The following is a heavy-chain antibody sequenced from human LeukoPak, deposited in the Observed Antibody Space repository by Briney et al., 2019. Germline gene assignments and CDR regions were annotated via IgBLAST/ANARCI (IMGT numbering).Heavy chain of an antibody. Sequence: NPGGSLRLSCAASGFSCSNYNMNWVRQAPGEGLEWVSSITSSSTYIYYADSVKGRFTNSRDNSKNTLYLQMNSLRAEDTAVYYCAKDTNGDYWGQGTLVTVSS. CDR2: ITSSSTYI. CDR3: AKDTNGDY. V-gene: IGHV3-21*01. D-gene: IGHD1-1*01. CDR1: GFSCSNYN. J-gene: IGHJ4*02.